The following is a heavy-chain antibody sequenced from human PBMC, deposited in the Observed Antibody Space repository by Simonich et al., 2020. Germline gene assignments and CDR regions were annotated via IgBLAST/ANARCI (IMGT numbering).Heavy chain of an antibody. D-gene: IGHD7-27*01. V-gene: IGHV3-30*07. CDR3: ARDRNWGWFDP. Sequence: QVQLVESGGGVVQPGRSLRLSCAAAGFTFSSYAMHWVRQAPGKGLEGVAVISYDGNNKYYADSVKGRFTISRDNSKNTLYLQMNSLRAEDTAAYYCARDRNWGWFDPWGQGTLVTVSS. CDR1: GFTFSSYA. CDR2: ISYDGNNK. J-gene: IGHJ5*02.